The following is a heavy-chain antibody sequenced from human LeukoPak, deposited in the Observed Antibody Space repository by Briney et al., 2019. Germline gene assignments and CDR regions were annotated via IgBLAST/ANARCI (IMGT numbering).Heavy chain of an antibody. CDR2: IYHSGST. J-gene: IGHJ4*02. Sequence: SETLSLTCTVSGYSISSGYYWGWIRQPPGKGLEWIGSIYHSGSTYYNPSLKSRVTISVDTSKNQFSLKLSSVTAADTAVYYCARECSGPGSCYLGSDYWGQGTLVTVSS. CDR1: GYSISSGYY. V-gene: IGHV4-38-2*02. CDR3: ARECSGPGSCYLGSDY. D-gene: IGHD2-15*01.